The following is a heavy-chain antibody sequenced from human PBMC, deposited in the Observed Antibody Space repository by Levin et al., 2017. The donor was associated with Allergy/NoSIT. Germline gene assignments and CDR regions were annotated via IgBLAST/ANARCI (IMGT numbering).Heavy chain of an antibody. Sequence: GGSLRLSCAASGFIGNFWMNWVRHAPGKGLVWVARIMYDGMTTVYADSVKGRFTISRDNAKNTLFLQMSSLRVDDTAVYYCVTTDYFESWGQGALVTVS. CDR2: IMYDGMTT. V-gene: IGHV3-74*01. CDR1: GFIGNFW. CDR3: VTTDYFES. J-gene: IGHJ4*02.